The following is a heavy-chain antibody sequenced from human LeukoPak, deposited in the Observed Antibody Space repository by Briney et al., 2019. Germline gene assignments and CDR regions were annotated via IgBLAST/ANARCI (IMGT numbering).Heavy chain of an antibody. CDR3: ARDYYYDSSGYSFVQH. D-gene: IGHD3-22*01. CDR1: GYTFTSYG. CDR2: ISAYNGNT. Sequence: ASVKVSCKASGYTFTSYGISWVRQAPGQGLEWMGWISAYNGNTNYAQKLQGRVTMTTDTSTSTAYMELRSLRSDDTAVYYCARDYYYDSSGYSFVQHWGQGTLVTASS. J-gene: IGHJ1*01. V-gene: IGHV1-18*01.